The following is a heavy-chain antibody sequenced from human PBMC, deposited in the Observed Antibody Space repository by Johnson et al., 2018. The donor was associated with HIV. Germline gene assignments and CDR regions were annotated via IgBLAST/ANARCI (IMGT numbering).Heavy chain of an antibody. CDR2: IFSGGTT. CDR1: GFTFSSYW. Sequence: VQLVESGGGFVQPGGSLRLSCAASGFTFSSYWMHWVRQAPGKGLDWASVIFSGGTTYYADSVNGRFHISRDNSKNTLSLQMNSLRADDTAVYYCARDSVDHGDYRGAFDIWGQGTMVTVSS. CDR3: ARDSVDHGDYRGAFDI. J-gene: IGHJ3*02. D-gene: IGHD4-17*01. V-gene: IGHV3-66*01.